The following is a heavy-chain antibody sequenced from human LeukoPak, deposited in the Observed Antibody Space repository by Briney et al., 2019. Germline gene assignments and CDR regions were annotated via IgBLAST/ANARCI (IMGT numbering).Heavy chain of an antibody. J-gene: IGHJ3*02. CDR3: ASPIVVVPAAIRWSDAFDI. Sequence: ASVKVSCKASGYTFTGYYMNWVRQAPGQRLEWMGWINAGNGNTKYSQKFQGRVTITRDTSASTAYMELSSLRSEDTAVYYCASPIVVVPAAIRWSDAFDIWGQGTMVTVSS. D-gene: IGHD2-2*02. V-gene: IGHV1-3*01. CDR2: INAGNGNT. CDR1: GYTFTGYY.